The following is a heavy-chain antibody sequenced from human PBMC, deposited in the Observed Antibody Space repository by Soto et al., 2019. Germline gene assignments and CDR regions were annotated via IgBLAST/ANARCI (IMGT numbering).Heavy chain of an antibody. V-gene: IGHV3-23*01. CDR3: ASALPEYYAFWGGEFDY. J-gene: IGHJ4*02. CDR1: GFICSSYA. D-gene: IGHD3-3*01. CDR2: ISGSGGSR. Sequence: EVQLLESGGGLVQPGGSLRLSCAASGFICSSYAMSWVRQAPGKGLEWVSGISGSGGSRYYADPVKGRFTISRDNSKNIVYLQMNSLRAEATALYYCASALPEYYAFWGGEFDYWGQGIRVTVSS.